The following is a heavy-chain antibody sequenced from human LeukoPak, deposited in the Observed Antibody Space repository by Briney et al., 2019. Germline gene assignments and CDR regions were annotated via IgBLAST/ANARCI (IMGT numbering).Heavy chain of an antibody. CDR1: GGSISSGDYY. J-gene: IGHJ4*02. CDR2: IYYSGST. CDR3: ARVLDRDYDSSGYYYGSYYFDY. V-gene: IGHV4-30-4*02. Sequence: SETLSLTCTVSGGSISSGDYYWSWIRQPPGRGLEWIGYIYYSGSTYYNPSLKSRVTISVDTSNNQFSLKLSSVTAADTAVYYCARVLDRDYDSSGYYYGSYYFDYWGQGTLVTVSS. D-gene: IGHD3-22*01.